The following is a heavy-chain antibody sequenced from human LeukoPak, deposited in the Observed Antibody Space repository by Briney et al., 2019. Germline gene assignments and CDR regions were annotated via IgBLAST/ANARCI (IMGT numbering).Heavy chain of an antibody. D-gene: IGHD6-13*01. CDR3: ASLVAAAGKYDY. J-gene: IGHJ4*02. CDR1: GGSFSGYY. V-gene: IGHV4-34*01. Sequence: PETLSLTCAVYGGSFSGYYWSWIRQPPGKGLEWIGEINHSGSTNYNPSLKSRVTISVDTSKNQFSLKLSSVTAADTAVYYCASLVAAAGKYDYWGQGTLVTVSS. CDR2: INHSGST.